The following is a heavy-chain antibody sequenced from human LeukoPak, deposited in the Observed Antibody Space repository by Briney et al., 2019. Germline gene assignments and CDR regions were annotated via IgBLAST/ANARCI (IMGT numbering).Heavy chain of an antibody. Sequence: VASVKVSCKASGYTFTGYYMNWVRQAPGQGLEWMGWINPNSGGTNYAQKFQGRVTMTRDTSINTAYMELSRLTSDDTAVYFCARAAYCGGGCFYWFDSWGQGTLVTVSS. CDR2: INPNSGGT. CDR1: GYTFTGYY. D-gene: IGHD2-21*02. V-gene: IGHV1-2*02. CDR3: ARAAYCGGGCFYWFDS. J-gene: IGHJ5*01.